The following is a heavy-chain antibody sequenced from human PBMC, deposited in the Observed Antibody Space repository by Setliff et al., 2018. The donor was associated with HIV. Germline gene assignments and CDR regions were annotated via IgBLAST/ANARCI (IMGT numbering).Heavy chain of an antibody. V-gene: IGHV4-4*08. CDR1: GGSINNYQ. D-gene: IGHD6-19*01. CDR3: ASGREAVAGALHFDY. CDR2: IYTSGST. Sequence: SETLSLTCTVSGVSGGSINNYQWSWIRQPPGKGLEWIGYIYTSGSTKYNPSLKSRVTISLDSSKNQFSLKLSSVTAADTAVYYCASGREAVAGALHFDYWGQGTLVTVSS. J-gene: IGHJ4*02.